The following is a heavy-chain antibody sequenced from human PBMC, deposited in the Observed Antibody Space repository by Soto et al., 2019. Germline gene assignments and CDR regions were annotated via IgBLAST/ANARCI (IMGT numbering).Heavy chain of an antibody. V-gene: IGHV4-59*01. CDR1: GGSISSYY. CDR3: ARDLWGGRLVDI. D-gene: IGHD3-10*01. CDR2: IYYSGST. Sequence: PSETLSLTCTVSGGSISSYYWSWIRQPPGKGLEWIGYIYYSGSTNYNPSLKSRVTISVDTSKNQFSLKLSSVTAADTAVYYCARDLWGGRLVDIWGQGTMVTVSS. J-gene: IGHJ3*02.